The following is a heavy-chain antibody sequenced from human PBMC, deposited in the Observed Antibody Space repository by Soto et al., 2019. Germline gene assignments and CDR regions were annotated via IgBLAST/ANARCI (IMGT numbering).Heavy chain of an antibody. CDR2: IYHNGNT. Sequence: SETLSLTCTVSGDSINTDKWWSWVRQPPGKGLEWIGEIYHNGNTDYNPSLKSRVTMSVDTSKNQFSLKVTSVTAADTAIYYCARGGSSYYFPLEFWGQGALVTVSS. CDR3: ARGGSSYYFPLEF. J-gene: IGHJ4*02. CDR1: GDSINTDKW. D-gene: IGHD2-15*01. V-gene: IGHV4-4*02.